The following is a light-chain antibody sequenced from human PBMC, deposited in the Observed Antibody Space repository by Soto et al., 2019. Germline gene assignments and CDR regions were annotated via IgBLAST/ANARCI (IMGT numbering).Light chain of an antibody. V-gene: IGKV3D-15*01. CDR1: QSIGIN. CDR2: GAS. CDR3: QQFRNWPWT. J-gene: IGKJ1*01. Sequence: VVLAESPATLSLSPRARFTRSCRSSQSIGINLAWYQHKPGQAPRLLIHGASTRATGVPDSISGSGSGTEFTLTISSLQSEDFPVYYCQQFRNWPWTFGQGTKVDIK.